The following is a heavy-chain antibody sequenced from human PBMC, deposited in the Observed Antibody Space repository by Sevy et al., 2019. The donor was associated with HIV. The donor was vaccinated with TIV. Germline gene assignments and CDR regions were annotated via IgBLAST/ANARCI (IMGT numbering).Heavy chain of an antibody. CDR1: GFTFSSYS. V-gene: IGHV3-21*01. J-gene: IGHJ4*02. D-gene: IGHD6-19*01. CDR3: AREAVAGPRGFYY. CDR2: ISSSSSYI. Sequence: GGSLRLSCAASGFTFSSYSMNWVRQAPGKGLEWVSSISSSSSYIYYADSVKGRFTISRDNAKNSLYLQMNSLRAEDTAVYYCAREAVAGPRGFYYWGQGTLVTVSS.